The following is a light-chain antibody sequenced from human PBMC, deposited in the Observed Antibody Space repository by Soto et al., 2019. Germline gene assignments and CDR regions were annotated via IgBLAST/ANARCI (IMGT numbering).Light chain of an antibody. Sequence: EIKMTQSPSTLPASLETRSTITCGQSQSISSWLAWYQQKPGKAPKLLIYKASTLEIGVPSRFSGSGSGTEFTLTISSLQPDDFATYYCHQYDSYPVTFGQGTKV. CDR3: HQYDSYPVT. V-gene: IGKV1-5*03. CDR2: KAS. J-gene: IGKJ1*01. CDR1: QSISSW.